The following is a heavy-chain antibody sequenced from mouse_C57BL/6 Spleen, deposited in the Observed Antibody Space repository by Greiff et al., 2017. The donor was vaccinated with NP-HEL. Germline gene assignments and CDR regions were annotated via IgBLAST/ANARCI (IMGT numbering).Heavy chain of an antibody. CDR2: IYPGSGNT. CDR1: GYRFTSYY. V-gene: IGHV1-66*01. D-gene: IGHD2-1*01. Sequence: VNVVESGPELVKPGASVKISCKASGYRFTSYYIHWVKQRPGQGLEWIGWIYPGSGNTKYNEKFKGKATLTADTSSSTAYMQLSSLTSEDSAVYYCARIYYGNYVGAMDYWGQGTSVTVSS. CDR3: ARIYYGNYVGAMDY. J-gene: IGHJ4*01.